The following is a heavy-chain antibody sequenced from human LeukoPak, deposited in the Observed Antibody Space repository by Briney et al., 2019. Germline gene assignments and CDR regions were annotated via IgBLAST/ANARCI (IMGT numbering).Heavy chain of an antibody. J-gene: IGHJ4*02. D-gene: IGHD1-26*01. CDR3: ARGGGSYYEDY. CDR2: IYYSGST. V-gene: IGHV4-59*01. CDR1: GGSISSYY. Sequence: PSETLSLTCTVSGGSISSYYWSWIRQPPGKGLEWIGYIYYSGSTNYNPSLKSRVTISVDTSKNQFSLKLRSVTAADTAVYYCARGGGSYYEDYWGQGALVTVSS.